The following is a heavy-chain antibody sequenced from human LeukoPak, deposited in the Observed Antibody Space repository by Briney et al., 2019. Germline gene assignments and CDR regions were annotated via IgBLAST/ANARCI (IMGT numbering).Heavy chain of an antibody. CDR3: ARGSTYYEGSGQVPFDY. Sequence: GGSLRLSCAASGFTFNTYTMNWVRQAPGKGLEWVSYISGSSGIIDYADSVRGRFTISRDNAKNSLYLQVNSLRAEDTAVYYCARGSTYYEGSGQVPFDYWGQGTLVTVSS. CDR2: ISGSSGII. CDR1: GFTFNTYT. D-gene: IGHD3-22*01. V-gene: IGHV3-48*01. J-gene: IGHJ4*02.